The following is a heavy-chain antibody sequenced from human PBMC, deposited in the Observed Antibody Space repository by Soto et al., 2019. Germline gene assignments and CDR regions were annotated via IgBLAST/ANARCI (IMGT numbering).Heavy chain of an antibody. V-gene: IGHV1-8*01. J-gene: IGHJ4*02. CDR3: VRVYGEIDY. CDR1: GYTFTNYD. D-gene: IGHD4-17*01. Sequence: QVQLVQSGAEVKKPGASVKVSCKASGYTFTNYDINWVRQATGQGLEWMGWINPKSGNTGYVQQFQGRVIMTRSTSISTAYMELSSLRSEDTAVYYCVRVYGEIDYWGQGTLVTVSS. CDR2: INPKSGNT.